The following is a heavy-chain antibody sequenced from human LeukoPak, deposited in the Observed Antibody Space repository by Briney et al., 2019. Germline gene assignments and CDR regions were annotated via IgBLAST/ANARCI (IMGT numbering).Heavy chain of an antibody. CDR2: INHSGNT. D-gene: IGHD4-17*01. J-gene: IGHJ4*02. V-gene: IGHV4-39*07. CDR3: ASGYGDPFDY. CDR1: GGSISNSDYY. Sequence: SETLSLTCSVSGGSISNSDYYWGWIRQPPGKGLGWIGEINHSGNTNYNPSLKSRVTISVDTSKNQFSLKLSSVTAADTAVYYCASGYGDPFDYWGQGTLVTVSS.